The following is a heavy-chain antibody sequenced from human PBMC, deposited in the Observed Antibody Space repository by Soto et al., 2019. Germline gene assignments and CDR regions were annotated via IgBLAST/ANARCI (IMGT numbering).Heavy chain of an antibody. D-gene: IGHD3-3*01. Sequence: SETLSLTCTVSGGSISSYYWSWIRQPPGKGLEWIGYIYYSGSTNYNPSLKSRVTISVDTSKNQFSLKLSSVTAADTAVYYCARNHDFWSGSNYCYYMDVWGKGTTVTVSS. CDR2: IYYSGST. V-gene: IGHV4-59*08. CDR1: GGSISSYY. J-gene: IGHJ6*03. CDR3: ARNHDFWSGSNYCYYMDV.